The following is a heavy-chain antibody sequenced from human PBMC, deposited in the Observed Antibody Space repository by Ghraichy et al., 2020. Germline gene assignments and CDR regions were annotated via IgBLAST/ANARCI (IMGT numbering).Heavy chain of an antibody. CDR2: ISAYNGNT. D-gene: IGHD2-2*01. Sequence: ASVKVSCKASGYTFTSYGISWVRQAPGQGLEWMGWISAYNGNTNYAQKLQGRVTMTTDTSTSTAYMELRSLRSDDTAVYYCARGVIVPAALPPQYYYYGMDVWGQGTTVTVSS. J-gene: IGHJ6*02. V-gene: IGHV1-18*01. CDR3: ARGVIVPAALPPQYYYYGMDV. CDR1: GYTFTSYG.